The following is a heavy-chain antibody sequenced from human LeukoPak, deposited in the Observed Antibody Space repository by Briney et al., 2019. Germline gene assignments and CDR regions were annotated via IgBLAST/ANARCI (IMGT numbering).Heavy chain of an antibody. Sequence: ASVKVSCKVPGYTLTELSMHWVRQAPGKGLEWMGGFDPEDGETIYAQKFQGRVTMTEDTSTDTAYMELSSLRSEDTAVYYCATAPLKYCSGGSCADYFDYWGQGTLVTVSS. CDR3: ATAPLKYCSGGSCADYFDY. CDR1: GYTLTELS. J-gene: IGHJ4*02. D-gene: IGHD2-15*01. V-gene: IGHV1-24*01. CDR2: FDPEDGET.